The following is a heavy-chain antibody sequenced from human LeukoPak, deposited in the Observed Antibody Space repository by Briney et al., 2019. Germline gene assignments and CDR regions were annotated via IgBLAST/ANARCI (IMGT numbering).Heavy chain of an antibody. D-gene: IGHD3/OR15-3a*01. CDR2: ICYSGST. J-gene: IGHJ4*02. CDR3: AREGGIFGPIDY. CDR1: GGSISSYY. V-gene: IGHV4-59*01. Sequence: SETLSLTCTVSGGSISSYYWSWIRQPPGKGLVWIGYICYSGSTNYNPSLKSRVTISVDTSENQFSLKLSSVTAADTAVYYCAREGGIFGPIDYWGQGTLVTVSS.